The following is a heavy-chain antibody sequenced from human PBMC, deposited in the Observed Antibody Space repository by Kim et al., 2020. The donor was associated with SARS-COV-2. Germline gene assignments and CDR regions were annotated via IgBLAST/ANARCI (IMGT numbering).Heavy chain of an antibody. J-gene: IGHJ4*02. CDR2: IYSGGST. Sequence: GGSLRLSCAASGFTVSSNYMSWVRQAPGKGLEWVSVIYSGGSTYYADSMKGRFTISRDNSKNTLYLQMNSLRAEDTAVYYCAREGYYDSSGYFSGSDYWGQGTLVTVSS. D-gene: IGHD3-22*01. CDR3: AREGYYDSSGYFSGSDY. V-gene: IGHV3-53*01. CDR1: GFTVSSNY.